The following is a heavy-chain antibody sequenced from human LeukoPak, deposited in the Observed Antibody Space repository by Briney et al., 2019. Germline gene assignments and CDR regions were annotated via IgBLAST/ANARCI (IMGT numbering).Heavy chain of an antibody. Sequence: ASVKASRKASGYTFTSYYLHWVRQAPGQGLEWMGWINPNSGGTNYAQKFQGRVTMTRDTSISTAYMELSRLRSDDTAEYYCARALYYDSSGYYSSSYYYFQHWGQGTLVTVSS. V-gene: IGHV1-2*02. J-gene: IGHJ1*01. D-gene: IGHD3-22*01. CDR3: ARALYYDSSGYYSSSYYYFQH. CDR2: INPNSGGT. CDR1: GYTFTSYY.